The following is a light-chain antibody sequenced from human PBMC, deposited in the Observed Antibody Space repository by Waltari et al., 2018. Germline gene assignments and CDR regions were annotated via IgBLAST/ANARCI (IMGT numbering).Light chain of an antibody. J-gene: IGKJ5*01. CDR3: QRRSNWPPIT. CDR1: QRVSSY. V-gene: IGKV3-11*01. CDR2: DAS. Sequence: DIVLTQSPATLSLSPAERATLSCRASQRVSSYFAWYQQQPAQAPSLLTYDASNWATGIPARFSGSGSGTEFTLTISSLEPEDFAVYYGQRRSNWPPITFGEGTRLEIK.